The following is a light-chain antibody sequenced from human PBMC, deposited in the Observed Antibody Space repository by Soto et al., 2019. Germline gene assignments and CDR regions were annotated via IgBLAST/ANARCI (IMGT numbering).Light chain of an antibody. CDR1: SSDVGGYNY. J-gene: IGLJ1*01. CDR3: SSYTSSSTRV. V-gene: IGLV2-14*01. Sequence: QSVLTQPASVSGSPGQSITIPCTGTSSDVGGYNYVSWYQQHPGKAPKLMIYEVSNRPSGVSNRFSGSKSGNTASLTISGLQAEDEADYYCSSYTSSSTRVFGTGTKGTVL. CDR2: EVS.